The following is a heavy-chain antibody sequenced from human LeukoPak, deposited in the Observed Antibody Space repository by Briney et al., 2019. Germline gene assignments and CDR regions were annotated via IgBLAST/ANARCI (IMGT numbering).Heavy chain of an antibody. CDR2: ISGSSGRT. V-gene: IGHV3-23*01. J-gene: IGHJ4*02. Sequence: GGSLRLSCVVSGFTFSSYGMSWVRQAPGKGLEWVSLISGSSGRTYYADSVKGRFTISRDISKNTLYLQMNSLRAEDTAIYYCARDAGYDFWSGYYQGYFDYWGQGTLVTVSS. D-gene: IGHD3-3*01. CDR1: GFTFSSYG. CDR3: ARDAGYDFWSGYYQGYFDY.